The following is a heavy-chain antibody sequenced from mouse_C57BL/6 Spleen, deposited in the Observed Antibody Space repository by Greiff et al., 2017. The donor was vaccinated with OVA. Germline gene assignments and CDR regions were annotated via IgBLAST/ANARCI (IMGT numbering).Heavy chain of an antibody. CDR2: IYPGNSDT. V-gene: IGHV1-5*01. CDR3: TRSHDGYYYYAMDY. CDR1: GYTFTSYW. J-gene: IGHJ4*01. D-gene: IGHD2-3*01. Sequence: EVQLQQSGTVLARPGASVKMSCKTSGYTFTSYWMHWVKQRPGQGLEWIGAIYPGNSDTSYNQKFKGKAKLTAVTSASTAYMELSSLTNEDSAVYYCTRSHDGYYYYAMDYWGQGTSVTVSS.